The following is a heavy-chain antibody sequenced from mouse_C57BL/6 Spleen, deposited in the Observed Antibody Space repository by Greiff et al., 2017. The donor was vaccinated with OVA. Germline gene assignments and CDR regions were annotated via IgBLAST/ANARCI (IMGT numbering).Heavy chain of an antibody. Sequence: QVQLKQSGPELVKPGASVKISCKASGYAFSSSWMNWVKQRPGKGLEWIGRIYPGDGDTNYNGKFKGKATLTADKSSSTAYMQLSSLTSEGSAVYFCARRGLYYDYSYAMDYWGQGTSVTVSS. V-gene: IGHV1-82*01. CDR3: ARRGLYYDYSYAMDY. D-gene: IGHD2-4*01. J-gene: IGHJ4*01. CDR1: GYAFSSSW. CDR2: IYPGDGDT.